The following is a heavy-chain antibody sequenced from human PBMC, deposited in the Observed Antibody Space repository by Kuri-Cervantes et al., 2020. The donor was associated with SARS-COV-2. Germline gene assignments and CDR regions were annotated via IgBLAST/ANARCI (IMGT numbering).Heavy chain of an antibody. CDR3: ARDANTADPHAFDI. CDR2: IYYSGST. CDR1: GGSISSGDYY. Sequence: SETLSLTCTVSGGSISSGDYYWSWIRQPPGKGLEWIGYIYYSGSTYYNPSLKSRVTISVDTSKNQFSLKLSSVTAADTAVYYCARDANTADPHAFDIWGQGKMVTVSS. J-gene: IGHJ3*02. V-gene: IGHV4-30-4*01. D-gene: IGHD5-18*01.